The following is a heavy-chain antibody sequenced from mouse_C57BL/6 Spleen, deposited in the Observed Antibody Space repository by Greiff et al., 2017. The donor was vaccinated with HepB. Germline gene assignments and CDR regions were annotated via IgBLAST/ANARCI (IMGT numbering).Heavy chain of an antibody. J-gene: IGHJ4*01. V-gene: IGHV1-69*01. D-gene: IGHD1-1*01. CDR2: IDPSDSYT. CDR3: ARNYYGSEGNAMDY. CDR1: GYTFTSYW. Sequence: QVQLQQPGAELVMPGASVKLSCKASGYTFTSYWMHWVKQRPGQGLEWIGEIDPSDSYTNYNQKFKGKSTLTVDKSSSTAYMQLSSLTSEDSAVYYGARNYYGSEGNAMDYWGQGTSVTVSS.